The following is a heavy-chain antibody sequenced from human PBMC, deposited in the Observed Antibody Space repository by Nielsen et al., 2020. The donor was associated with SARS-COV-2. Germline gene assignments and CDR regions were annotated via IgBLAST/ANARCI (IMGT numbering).Heavy chain of an antibody. Sequence: GSLRLSCTVSGGSISSSSYYWGWIRQPPGKGLEWIGSIYYSGSTYYNPSLKSRVTISVDTSKNQFSLKLSSVTAADTAVYYCARRVDDYSNNPEPGWFDPWGQGTLVTVSS. CDR3: ARRVDDYSNNPEPGWFDP. J-gene: IGHJ5*02. CDR2: IYYSGST. D-gene: IGHD4-11*01. V-gene: IGHV4-39*01. CDR1: GGSISSSSYY.